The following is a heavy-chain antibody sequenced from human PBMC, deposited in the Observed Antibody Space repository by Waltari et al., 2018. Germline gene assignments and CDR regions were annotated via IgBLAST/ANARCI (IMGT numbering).Heavy chain of an antibody. V-gene: IGHV3-23*04. D-gene: IGHD3-16*02. CDR1: GFTFSSYA. CDR3: AKDYHWYFDL. J-gene: IGHJ2*01. Sequence: EVQLVESGGGLVQPGGSLRLSCAASGFTFSSYAMSWVRQAPGKGLEWVSAISDSGSITYDADSVKGRFTISRDNSKDTLYLQMNSLRAEDTAVYYCAKDYHWYFDLWGRGTLVTVSS. CDR2: ISDSGSIT.